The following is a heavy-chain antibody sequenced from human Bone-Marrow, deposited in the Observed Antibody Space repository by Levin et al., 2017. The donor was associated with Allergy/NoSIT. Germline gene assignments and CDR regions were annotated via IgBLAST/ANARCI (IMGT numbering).Heavy chain of an antibody. CDR2: IYYSGST. CDR3: ARAYYGSGSYYNDFYYYYYMDV. Sequence: PSETLSLTCTVSGGSISSYYWSWIRQPPGKGLEWIGYIYYSGSTNYNPSLKSRVTISVDTSKNQFSLKLSSVTAADTAVYYCARAYYGSGSYYNDFYYYYYMDVWGKGTTVTVSS. D-gene: IGHD3-10*01. J-gene: IGHJ6*03. V-gene: IGHV4-59*08. CDR1: GGSISSYY.